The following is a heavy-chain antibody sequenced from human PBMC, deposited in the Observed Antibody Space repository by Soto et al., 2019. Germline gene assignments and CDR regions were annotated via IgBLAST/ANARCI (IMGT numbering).Heavy chain of an antibody. CDR2: INPNSGGT. Sequence: ASVKVSWKASGYTFTGYYMHWVRQAPGQGLEWMGWINPNSGGTNYAQKFQGWVTMTRDTSISTAYMELSRLRSDDTAVYYCARGIDSRSNYDFWSGSMSNKYYYMDVWGKGTTVTVSS. J-gene: IGHJ6*03. V-gene: IGHV1-2*04. D-gene: IGHD3-3*01. CDR3: ARGIDSRSNYDFWSGSMSNKYYYMDV. CDR1: GYTFTGYY.